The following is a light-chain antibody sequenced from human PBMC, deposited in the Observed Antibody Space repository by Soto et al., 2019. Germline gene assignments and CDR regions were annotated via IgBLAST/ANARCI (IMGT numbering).Light chain of an antibody. CDR3: QQYKSYFWT. V-gene: IGKV1-13*02. CDR1: QDISDH. CDR2: DAS. J-gene: IGKJ1*01. Sequence: QMTQSPSYLSASIGDRVTFSCRASQDISDHVAWYQQKPGKPPKLLIYDASSLERGVPSRFSGSGSGTEFTLTISSLQPDDFAIYYCQQYKSYFWTFGQGTKVDIK.